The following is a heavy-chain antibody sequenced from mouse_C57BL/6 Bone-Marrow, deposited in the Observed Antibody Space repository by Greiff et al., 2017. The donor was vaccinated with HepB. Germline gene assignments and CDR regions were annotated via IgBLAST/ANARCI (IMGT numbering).Heavy chain of an antibody. CDR1: GFTFSSYT. D-gene: IGHD1-1*01. J-gene: IGHJ1*03. Sequence: DVQLQESGGGLVKPGGSLKLSCAASGFTFSSYTMSWVRQTPEKRLEWVATSSGGGGNTYYPDSVKGRFTISRDNAKNTLYLQMSSLRSEDTALYYCARPNLLLRYWYFDVWGTGTTVTVSS. V-gene: IGHV5-9*01. CDR3: ARPNLLLRYWYFDV. CDR2: SSGGGGNT.